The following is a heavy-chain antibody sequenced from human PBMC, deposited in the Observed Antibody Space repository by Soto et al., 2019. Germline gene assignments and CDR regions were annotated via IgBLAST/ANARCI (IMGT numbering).Heavy chain of an antibody. V-gene: IGHV4-4*07. CDR1: GGSISSYY. D-gene: IGHD3-10*01. CDR2: IYTSGIT. CDR3: ARTYGSGSRAYYYYGMDV. J-gene: IGHJ6*02. Sequence: ETLSLTCTVSGGSISSYYWSWIRQPAGKGLEWIGRIYTSGITNYNPSLKSRVTMSVDTSKNQFSLKLSSVTATDTAVYYCARTYGSGSRAYYYYGMDVWGQGTTVTVSS.